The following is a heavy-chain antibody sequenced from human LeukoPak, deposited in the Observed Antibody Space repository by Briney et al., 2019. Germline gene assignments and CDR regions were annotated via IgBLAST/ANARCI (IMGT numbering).Heavy chain of an antibody. CDR2: VHLDGRT. CDR3: AREGGFYRPLDY. Sequence: SETLSLTCGVSGGSVINTNWWTWVRQPPGKGLEWIGEVHLDGRTNYNPSLESRLTMSVDVSESQVSLKLTSVTAADTAVYYCAREGGFYRPLDYSGQGTLVTVSS. V-gene: IGHV4-4*02. CDR1: GGSVINTNW. J-gene: IGHJ4*02. D-gene: IGHD3-3*01.